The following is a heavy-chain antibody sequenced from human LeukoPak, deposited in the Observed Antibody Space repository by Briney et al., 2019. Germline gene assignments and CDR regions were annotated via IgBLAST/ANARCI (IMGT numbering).Heavy chain of an antibody. CDR3: ARERWLQYNIDY. J-gene: IGHJ4*02. V-gene: IGHV4-39*07. CDR1: GGSISSSSYY. Sequence: PSETLSLTCTVSGGSISSSSYYWDWIRQPPGKGLEWIGSIYYSGSTYYNPSLKSRVTISVDTSKNQFSLKLSSVTAADTAVYYCARERWLQYNIDYWGQGTLVTVSS. CDR2: IYYSGST. D-gene: IGHD5-24*01.